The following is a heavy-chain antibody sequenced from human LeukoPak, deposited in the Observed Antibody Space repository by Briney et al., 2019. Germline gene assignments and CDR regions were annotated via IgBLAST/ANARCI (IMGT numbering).Heavy chain of an antibody. J-gene: IGHJ4*02. CDR1: GFTFGTLA. CDR2: ISGRGDDT. Sequence: PGGSLRLSCTASGFTFGTLAMSWVRQAPGKGLEWVSSISGRGDDTTYADSVKGRFTISRDNSKNTLYLQLNSLRVDDAAIYYCAKHRRSTLVTAYFDSWGQGTLVTVSS. V-gene: IGHV3-23*01. CDR3: AKHRRSTLVTAYFDS. D-gene: IGHD2-21*02.